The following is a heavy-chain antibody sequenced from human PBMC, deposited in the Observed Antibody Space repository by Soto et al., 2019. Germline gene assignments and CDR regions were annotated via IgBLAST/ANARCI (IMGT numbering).Heavy chain of an antibody. J-gene: IGHJ6*02. CDR3: ARLNVMLIESYFYAVDV. CDR2: IFSNDDK. CDR1: GFSLSNVRMG. D-gene: IGHD3-10*01. Sequence: QVTLKESGPVLVKPTETLTLTCTVSGFSLSNVRMGVSWIRQPPGKALEWLAHIFSNDDKSYNTSLKSRLTIAKDTSRSQVVLTMNNTDPVYPATYFCARLNVMLIESYFYAVDVWGQGTTVTVSS. V-gene: IGHV2-26*01.